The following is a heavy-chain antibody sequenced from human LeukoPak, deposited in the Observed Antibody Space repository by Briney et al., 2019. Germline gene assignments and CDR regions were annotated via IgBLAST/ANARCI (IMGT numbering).Heavy chain of an antibody. CDR3: AKASSGWYRGPDY. Sequence: GSLRLSCAASGFTVSSNYMSWVRQAPGKGLEWVSVIYSGGSTYYADSVKGRFTISRDNSKNTLYLQMNSLRAEDTALYYCAKASSGWYRGPDYWGQGTLVTVSS. CDR1: GFTVSSNY. D-gene: IGHD6-19*01. V-gene: IGHV3-53*05. CDR2: IYSGGST. J-gene: IGHJ4*02.